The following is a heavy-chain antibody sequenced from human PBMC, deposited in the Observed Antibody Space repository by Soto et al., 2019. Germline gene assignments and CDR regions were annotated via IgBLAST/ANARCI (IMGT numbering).Heavy chain of an antibody. D-gene: IGHD6-6*01. V-gene: IGHV1-69*01. CDR2: ISPIFGTA. J-gene: IGHJ5*02. Sequence: QVQLVQSGAEVKKPGSSVKVSCKASGGTFSSYAISWVRQAPGQGLEWMGGISPIFGTANYAQKFQGRVTITADESTSTADMELSSLRSEDTSVDYCARDPALAARPNCLDPWGQGTVVTVAS. CDR1: GGTFSSYA. CDR3: ARDPALAARPNCLDP.